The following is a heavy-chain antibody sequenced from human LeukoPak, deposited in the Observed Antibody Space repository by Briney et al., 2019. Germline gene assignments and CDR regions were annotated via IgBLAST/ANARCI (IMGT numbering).Heavy chain of an antibody. CDR3: ARDRITHYDYYMDV. D-gene: IGHD3-10*01. V-gene: IGHV3-21*01. CDR1: GFTFSSYS. CDR2: ISSSSSYI. J-gene: IGHJ6*03. Sequence: GESLRLSCAASGFTFSSYSMNWVRQAPGKGLEWVSSISSSSSYIYYADSVKGRFTISRDNAKNSLYLQMNSLRAEDTAVYYCARDRITHYDYYMDVWGKGTTVTVSS.